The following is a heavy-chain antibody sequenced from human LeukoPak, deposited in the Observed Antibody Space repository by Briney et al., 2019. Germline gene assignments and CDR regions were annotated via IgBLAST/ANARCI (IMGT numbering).Heavy chain of an antibody. CDR2: IHWNDDK. V-gene: IGHV2-5*01. CDR1: GFSLSTSGVG. Sequence: ESGPTLVNPTPTLTLTCTFSGFSLSTSGVGVGWIRQPPVKALEWLALIHWNDDKRYSPSLKSRLTITKDTSKNQVVLTMTNIDPVDTATYYCAHLDYGDYLYYFDYWGQGTLVTVSS. CDR3: AHLDYGDYLYYFDY. D-gene: IGHD4-17*01. J-gene: IGHJ4*02.